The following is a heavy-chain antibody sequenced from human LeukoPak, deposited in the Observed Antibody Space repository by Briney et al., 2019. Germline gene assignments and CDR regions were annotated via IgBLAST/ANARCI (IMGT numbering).Heavy chain of an antibody. CDR2: IYYSGST. D-gene: IGHD2-15*01. CDR1: GGSFIGFH. J-gene: IGHJ4*02. CDR3: ARAGGSKAHDY. Sequence: KPSETLSLTCAVYGGSFIGFHWNWIRQPPGKGLEWIGYIYYSGSTNYNPSLKSRVTISVDTSKNQFSLKLSSVTAADTAVYYCARAGGSKAHDYWGQGTLVTVSS. V-gene: IGHV4-59*01.